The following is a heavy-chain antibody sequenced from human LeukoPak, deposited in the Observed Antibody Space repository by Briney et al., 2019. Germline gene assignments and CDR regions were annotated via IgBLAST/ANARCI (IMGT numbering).Heavy chain of an antibody. V-gene: IGHV3-30*02. J-gene: IGHJ4*02. CDR1: GFTFSSYG. D-gene: IGHD5-24*01. Sequence: PGGSLRLSCAASGFTFSSYGMHWVRQAPGKGLEWVALIRNDEKNKYHADSVKGRFTISRDNSKNTLYLQMDSLRGEDTAVYYCAKDRRRDWDLDYWGQGTLVTVSS. CDR3: AKDRRRDWDLDY. CDR2: IRNDEKNK.